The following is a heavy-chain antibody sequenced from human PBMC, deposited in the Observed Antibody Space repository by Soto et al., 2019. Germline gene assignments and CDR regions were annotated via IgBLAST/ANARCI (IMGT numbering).Heavy chain of an antibody. Sequence: QLQLQESGSGLVKPSQTLSLTCAVSGGSISRGGYSWSWIRQPPGKGLEWIGYIYHRGSTYYNPSLKSRVTISVDRSKNQFSLKLSSVTAADTAVYYCARTLRGYSGYDWWFDPWGQGTLVTVSS. CDR1: GGSISRGGYS. CDR2: IYHRGST. J-gene: IGHJ5*02. CDR3: ARTLRGYSGYDWWFDP. D-gene: IGHD5-12*01. V-gene: IGHV4-30-2*01.